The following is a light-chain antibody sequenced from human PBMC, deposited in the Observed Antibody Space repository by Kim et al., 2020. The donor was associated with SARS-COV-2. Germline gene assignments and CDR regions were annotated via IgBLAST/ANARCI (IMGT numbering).Light chain of an antibody. J-gene: IGLJ1*01. CDR3: CSFAGSHSRYV. V-gene: IGLV2-11*01. CDR2: DVI. Sequence: QSVTISGTGTSSDVGVYNYVSWYQQHPGNAPKLMIYDVIKRPSGVPDRFSGSKSGNTASLTIYGLQAEDEADYYCCSFAGSHSRYVFGPGTKVTVL. CDR1: SSDVGVYNY.